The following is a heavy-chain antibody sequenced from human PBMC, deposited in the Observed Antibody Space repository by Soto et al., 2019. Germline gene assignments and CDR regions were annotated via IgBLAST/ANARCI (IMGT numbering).Heavy chain of an antibody. V-gene: IGHV3-11*01. Sequence: QVQLVESGGGLVKPGGSLRLSCAASGFTFTDYYMNWIRQAPGKGLEWVSYISGGGRTIYYADSVKGRFTISRDNARSSLFLQMNSLRAEDTAVYYRARDSQRTIDYWGQGTLVTVSS. CDR2: ISGGGRTI. D-gene: IGHD6-25*01. J-gene: IGHJ4*02. CDR1: GFTFTDYY. CDR3: ARDSQRTIDY.